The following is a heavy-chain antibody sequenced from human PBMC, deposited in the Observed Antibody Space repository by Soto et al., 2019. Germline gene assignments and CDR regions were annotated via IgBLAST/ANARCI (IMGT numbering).Heavy chain of an antibody. D-gene: IGHD6-19*01. CDR3: AAFTGIAVAGPKIDY. CDR1: GFTFTSSA. Sequence: GASVKVSCKASGFTFTSSAVQWVRQARGQRLEWIGWIVVGSGNTNYAQKFQERVTITRDMSTSTAYMELSSLRSEDTAVYYCAAFTGIAVAGPKIDYWGPGTLVTVSS. CDR2: IVVGSGNT. J-gene: IGHJ4*02. V-gene: IGHV1-58*01.